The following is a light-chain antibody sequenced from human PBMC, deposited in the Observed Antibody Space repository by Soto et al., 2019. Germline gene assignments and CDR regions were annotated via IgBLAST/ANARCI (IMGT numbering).Light chain of an antibody. CDR1: SSNIGSRA. Sequence: QSVLTQPPSASGTPGQRVTISCSGSSSNIGSRAVNWYQQVPGTAPKLLIYGNDQRPSGIPDRFFGSESGTSASLAISGLQSEDEADYYCSTWDDSLNAQVFGGGTKVTVL. CDR2: GND. V-gene: IGLV1-44*01. CDR3: STWDDSLNAQV. J-gene: IGLJ2*01.